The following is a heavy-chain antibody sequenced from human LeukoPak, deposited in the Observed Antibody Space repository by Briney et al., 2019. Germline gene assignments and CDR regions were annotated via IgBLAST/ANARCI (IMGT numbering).Heavy chain of an antibody. CDR3: AKDSNPARGSSGLRD. J-gene: IGHJ4*02. Sequence: QAGGSLRLSCAASGFTFDDYAMHWVRQAPGKGLEWVSLISWDGGSTYYADSVKGRFTISRDNSKNSLYLQMNSLRAEDTALYYCAKDSNPARGSSGLRDWGQGTLVTVSS. CDR1: GFTFDDYA. CDR2: ISWDGGST. V-gene: IGHV3-43D*03. D-gene: IGHD6-19*01.